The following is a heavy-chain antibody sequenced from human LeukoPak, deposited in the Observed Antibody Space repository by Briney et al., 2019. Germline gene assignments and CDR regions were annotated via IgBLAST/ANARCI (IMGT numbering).Heavy chain of an antibody. Sequence: SETLSLTCTVSGGSISSYYWSWIRQPPGKGLEWIGSIYYRGSTNYNPSLKSRVTISVDTSKNQFSLNLTSVTAADTAVYYCASTTYYYDSSGYYIGYWGQGTLVTVPS. J-gene: IGHJ4*02. CDR2: IYYRGST. CDR3: ASTTYYYDSSGYYIGY. V-gene: IGHV4-59*08. D-gene: IGHD3-22*01. CDR1: GGSISSYY.